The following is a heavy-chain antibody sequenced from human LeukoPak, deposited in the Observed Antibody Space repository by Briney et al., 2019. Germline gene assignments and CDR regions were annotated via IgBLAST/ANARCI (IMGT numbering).Heavy chain of an antibody. CDR1: GFTFSSYG. Sequence: GGSLRLSCTASGFTFSSYGMHWVRQAPGKRLEWVAVIWYDGSHIFYGDSVKGRFTISRDNSKNTMYLQMNSLRAEDTAVYYCVRDPYEAYWGQVTLVSVSS. V-gene: IGHV3-33*01. CDR2: IWYDGSHI. D-gene: IGHD5-12*01. CDR3: VRDPYEAY. J-gene: IGHJ4*02.